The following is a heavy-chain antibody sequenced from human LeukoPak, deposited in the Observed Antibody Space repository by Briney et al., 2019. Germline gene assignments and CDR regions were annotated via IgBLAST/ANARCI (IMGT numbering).Heavy chain of an antibody. V-gene: IGHV3-53*01. Sequence: GGSLRLSCAASGFTVSSNYMSWVRQAPGKGLEWVSVIYSGGSTYYADSVKGRFTISRDNSKNTLYLQMNSLRAEDTAVYYCARGVVSGSGWYRWYFDLWGRGTLVTVSS. CDR1: GFTVSSNY. J-gene: IGHJ2*01. D-gene: IGHD6-19*01. CDR2: IYSGGST. CDR3: ARGVVSGSGWYRWYFDL.